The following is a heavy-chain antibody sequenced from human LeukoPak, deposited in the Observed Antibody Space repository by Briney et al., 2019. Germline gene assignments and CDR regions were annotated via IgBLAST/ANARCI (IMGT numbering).Heavy chain of an antibody. Sequence: EASVKVSCKASGYTFTSYGISWVRQAPGQGLEWMGWISAYNGNTDYAQKLQGRVTMTTDTSTSTAYMELRSLRSDDTAVYYCARDFYDSSGYYPPNAFDIWGQGTMVTVSS. J-gene: IGHJ3*02. CDR3: ARDFYDSSGYYPPNAFDI. D-gene: IGHD3-22*01. CDR1: GYTFTSYG. CDR2: ISAYNGNT. V-gene: IGHV1-18*01.